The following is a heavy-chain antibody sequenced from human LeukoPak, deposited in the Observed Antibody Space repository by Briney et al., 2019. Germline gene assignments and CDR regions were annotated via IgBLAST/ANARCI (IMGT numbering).Heavy chain of an antibody. Sequence: GESLKISCKGFGYRFTTYWIAWVRRVPGKGLEWMGINFPGDADTRYSPSFHGQVTFSAERSISTAYLQWSSLKASDTAMYYCARLGSDSHFDYWGQGTLVTVSS. V-gene: IGHV5-51*01. CDR3: ARLGSDSHFDY. D-gene: IGHD2-21*01. CDR2: NFPGDADT. CDR1: GYRFTTYW. J-gene: IGHJ4*02.